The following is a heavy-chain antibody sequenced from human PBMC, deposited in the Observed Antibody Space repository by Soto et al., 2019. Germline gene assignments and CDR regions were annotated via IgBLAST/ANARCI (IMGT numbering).Heavy chain of an antibody. J-gene: IGHJ4*02. V-gene: IGHV3-23*01. CDR1: GFTFSNKP. Sequence: EVQLLESGGGLVQPGGSLRLSCAASGFTFSNKPRNGAPRLPGRGLGGASTISGSGGGTYYAASVKGRFTISRDNSKNTLYLQMNSLRAEDTAVYYCANHRGTTGTTRLEFDSWGQGTLVTVSS. D-gene: IGHD1-1*01. CDR3: ANHRGTTGTTRLEFDS. CDR2: ISGSGGGT.